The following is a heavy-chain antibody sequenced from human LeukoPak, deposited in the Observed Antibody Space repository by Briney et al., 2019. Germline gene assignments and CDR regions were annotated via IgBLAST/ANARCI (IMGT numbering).Heavy chain of an antibody. D-gene: IGHD3-10*01. CDR1: GGSISYYY. CDR3: ARSGEVRGANNYYYYMDV. J-gene: IGHJ6*03. CDR2: IYYSGST. Sequence: SETLFLTCTVSGGSISYYYWSWIRQPPGKGLEWIGYIYYSGSTNYNTSLKSRVTISVDTSKNQFSLKLSSVTAADTAVYYCARSGEVRGANNYYYYMDVWGKGTTVTISS. V-gene: IGHV4-59*01.